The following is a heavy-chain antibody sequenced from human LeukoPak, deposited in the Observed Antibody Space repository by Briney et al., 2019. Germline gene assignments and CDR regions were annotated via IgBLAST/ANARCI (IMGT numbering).Heavy chain of an antibody. J-gene: IGHJ4*02. Sequence: SETLSLTCTVSGGSISSGGYYWSWIRQHPGKGLEWIGYIYYSGSTYYNPSLKSRVTISVDTSKNQFSLKLSSVTAADTAVYYCARGVGYDFWSGYQNTGFDYWGQGTLVTVSS. CDR3: ARGVGYDFWSGYQNTGFDY. CDR1: GGSISSGGYY. D-gene: IGHD3-3*01. CDR2: IYYSGST. V-gene: IGHV4-30-4*08.